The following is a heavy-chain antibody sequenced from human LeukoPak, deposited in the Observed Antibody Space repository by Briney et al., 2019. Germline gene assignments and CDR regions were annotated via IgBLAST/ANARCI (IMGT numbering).Heavy chain of an antibody. D-gene: IGHD6-19*01. Sequence: GGSLRLSCAASGFTFSSYWMHWVRQAPGKGLVWVSRINSDGSSTSYADSVKGRFTISRDNAKNTLYLQMNSLRAEDTAVYYCAKDWHWSSGCVADWGQGTLVTVSS. CDR2: INSDGSST. CDR1: GFTFSSYW. CDR3: AKDWHWSSGCVAD. J-gene: IGHJ4*02. V-gene: IGHV3-74*01.